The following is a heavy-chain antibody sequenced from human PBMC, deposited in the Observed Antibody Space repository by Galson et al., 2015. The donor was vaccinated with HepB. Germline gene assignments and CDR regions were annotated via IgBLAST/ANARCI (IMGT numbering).Heavy chain of an antibody. V-gene: IGHV1-3*01. Sequence: SVKVSCKGSGYSFNRYALHWVRQAPGQRLEWVGWINAGNGNTRSSQKFQGRVTITSDTSASTVYMELSSLRPEDTAIYYCARGDYDILTGYYVASFDVWGQGTMVTVSS. J-gene: IGHJ3*01. D-gene: IGHD3-9*01. CDR2: INAGNGNT. CDR1: GYSFNRYA. CDR3: ARGDYDILTGYYVASFDV.